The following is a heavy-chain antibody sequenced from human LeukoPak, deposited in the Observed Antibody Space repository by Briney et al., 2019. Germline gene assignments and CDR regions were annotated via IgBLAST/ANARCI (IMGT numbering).Heavy chain of an antibody. Sequence: TLSLTCTVSGGSISSYYWSWIRQPPGKALEWLARIDWDDDKYYSTSLKTRLTISKDTSKNQVVLTMTNMDPVDTATYYCARSSVGATAGGSFDYWGQGTLVTVSS. CDR3: ARSSVGATAGGSFDY. CDR1: GGSISSYYW. CDR2: IDWDDDK. V-gene: IGHV2-70*11. D-gene: IGHD1-26*01. J-gene: IGHJ4*02.